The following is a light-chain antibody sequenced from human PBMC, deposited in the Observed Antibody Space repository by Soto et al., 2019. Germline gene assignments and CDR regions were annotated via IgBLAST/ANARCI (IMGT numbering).Light chain of an antibody. CDR2: GAS. CDR3: QQFAVAPWT. Sequence: EIVLSHTPRTLSLCPGEGATPSRWASESVSSSYLAWYQQKPGQAPRLLIYGASSRATDIPDRFSGSGSGTDFTLTITRLEPEDFAVYYCQQFAVAPWTFGQGTKVDIK. V-gene: IGKV3-20*01. CDR1: ESVSSSY. J-gene: IGKJ1*01.